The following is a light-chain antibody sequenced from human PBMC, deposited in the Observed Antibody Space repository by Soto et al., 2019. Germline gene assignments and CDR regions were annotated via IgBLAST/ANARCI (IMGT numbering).Light chain of an antibody. CDR2: EVS. CDR1: SSDVGRYNY. J-gene: IGLJ2*01. CDR3: SSYSTTSSPHVL. V-gene: IGLV2-14*01. Sequence: QSVLTQPASVSGSPGQSITISCTGTSSDVGRYNYVSWYQQHPGKAPKLMIYEVSYRPSGVSNRFSGSKSGNTASLTISGLQAEDEADYYCSSYSTTSSPHVLFGGGTQLTVL.